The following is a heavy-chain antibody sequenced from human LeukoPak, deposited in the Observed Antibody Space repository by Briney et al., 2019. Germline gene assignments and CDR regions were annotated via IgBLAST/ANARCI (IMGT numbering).Heavy chain of an antibody. D-gene: IGHD3-16*01. CDR2: IYYSGST. Sequence: SETLSLTCTVSGGSISSGDYYWSWIRQPPGKGLEWIGYIYYSGSTNYNPSLKSRVTISVDTSKNQFSLKLSSVTAADTAVYYCASSVWGSRFDYWGQGTLVTVSS. CDR1: GGSISSGDYY. CDR3: ASSVWGSRFDY. J-gene: IGHJ4*02. V-gene: IGHV4-61*08.